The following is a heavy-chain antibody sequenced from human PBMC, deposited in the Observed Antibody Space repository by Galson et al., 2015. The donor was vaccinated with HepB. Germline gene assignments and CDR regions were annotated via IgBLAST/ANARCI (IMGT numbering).Heavy chain of an antibody. Sequence: SVKVSCKASGYTFINYGISWVRQAPGQGLEWMGWISGYRSDTNYAQKYQGRVTMTTDTSTSTAYMELRSLRSDDTAVYYCARDRSNYAKFDYWGQGTLVTVSS. V-gene: IGHV1-18*01. D-gene: IGHD4-11*01. CDR2: ISGYRSDT. J-gene: IGHJ4*02. CDR3: ARDRSNYAKFDY. CDR1: GYTFINYG.